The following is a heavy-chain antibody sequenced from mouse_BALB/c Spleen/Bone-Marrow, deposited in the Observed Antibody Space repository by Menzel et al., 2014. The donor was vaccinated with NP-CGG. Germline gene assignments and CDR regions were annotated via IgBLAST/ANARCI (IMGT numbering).Heavy chain of an antibody. CDR3: ARWWDLAY. CDR2: INPYNGAT. V-gene: IGHV1-31*01. J-gene: IGHJ3*01. Sequence: VQLQQSGPELVKPGASVKISCKASGYSFTGYYMHWVKQSHVKSLEWIGRINPYNGATSYNQNFKDRASLTVDKSSSTAYMELHRLTSEDSAVYYCARWWDLAYWGQGTQVTVSA. CDR1: GYSFTGYY. D-gene: IGHD1-1*02.